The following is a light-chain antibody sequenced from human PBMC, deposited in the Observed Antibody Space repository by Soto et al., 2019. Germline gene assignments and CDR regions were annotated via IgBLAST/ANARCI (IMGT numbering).Light chain of an antibody. CDR1: SSDVGAHNF. J-gene: IGLJ1*01. CDR3: NSYTSSNTYV. CDR2: EAS. Sequence: QSVLTQPASVSGSPGQAITISCSGSSSDVGAHNFVSWYQHHPGKAPKLMIYEASNRPSGVSNRFSGSKSGNTASLTISGLQAEDEADYYCNSYTSSNTYVFGSGTKV. V-gene: IGLV2-14*01.